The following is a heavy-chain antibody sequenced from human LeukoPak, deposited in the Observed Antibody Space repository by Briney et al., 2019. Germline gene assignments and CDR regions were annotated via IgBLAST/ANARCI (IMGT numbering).Heavy chain of an antibody. V-gene: IGHV4-30-4*01. CDR2: IYYSGST. Sequence: PSQTLSLTCTVSGGSISSGDYYWSWIRQPPGKGLEWIGYIYYSGSTYYNPSLKSRVTISVDTSKNQFSLKLSSVTAADTAVYYCARGFGMATIQAFDYWGQGTLVTVSS. J-gene: IGHJ4*02. CDR1: GGSISSGDYY. CDR3: ARGFGMATIQAFDY. D-gene: IGHD5-24*01.